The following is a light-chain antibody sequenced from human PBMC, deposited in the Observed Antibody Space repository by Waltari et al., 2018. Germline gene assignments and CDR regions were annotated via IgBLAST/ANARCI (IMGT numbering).Light chain of an antibody. CDR3: QQYDNTPFT. Sequence: DVVVTQSPDSLAVSLGERATINCKSSQNVNNKLAWYQQKPGQPPNLLIYWASTRASGVPDRFGVVGSGTDFTLTISSLQADDVAVYYCQQYDNTPFTFGPRTKVDIK. J-gene: IGKJ3*01. CDR1: QNVNNK. V-gene: IGKV4-1*01. CDR2: WAS.